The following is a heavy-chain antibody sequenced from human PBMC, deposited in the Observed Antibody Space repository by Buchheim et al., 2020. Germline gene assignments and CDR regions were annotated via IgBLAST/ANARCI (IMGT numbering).Heavy chain of an antibody. CDR3: AKTYGDYTTAYYYYGMDA. CDR2: MWYAGSKK. J-gene: IGHJ6*02. CDR1: GFTFSSYG. D-gene: IGHD4-17*01. Sequence: QVQLVESGGGVVQPGRSLRLSCAASGFTFSSYGIHWVRQAPGKGLEWVAIMWYAGSKKYYADSVKGRFTISRDTSKDTQYLQMNDLRAEDTAVYYCAKTYGDYTTAYYYYGMDAWGQGTT. V-gene: IGHV3-33*06.